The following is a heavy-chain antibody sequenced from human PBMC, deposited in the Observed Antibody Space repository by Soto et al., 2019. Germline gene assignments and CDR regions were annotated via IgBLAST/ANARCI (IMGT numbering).Heavy chain of an antibody. CDR1: GRSISVYY. J-gene: IGHJ4*02. CDR2: IYYSGRT. CDR3: ARRGADTSGYYPF. Sequence: SDTLALTATGSGRSISVYYVTWIRHSPGKGLKWIGYIYYSGRTDYNPSLQSRVTISVDSSKNQFSLKLSSVTVADTAVYYCARRGADTSGYYPFWGPGTLVTVSS. D-gene: IGHD3-22*01. V-gene: IGHV4-59*01.